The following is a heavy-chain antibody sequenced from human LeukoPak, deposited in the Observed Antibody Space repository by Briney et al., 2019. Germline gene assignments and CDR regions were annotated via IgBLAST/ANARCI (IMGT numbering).Heavy chain of an antibody. CDR3: AKASGSYYIRYYFDY. CDR1: GFTFDDYA. Sequence: GGSLRLSCAASGFTFDDYAMHWVRQAPGKGLEWVSGISWNSGSIGYADSVKGRFTISRDNAKNSLYLQMNSLRAEDTALYYRAKASGSYYIRYYFDYWGQGTLVTVSS. J-gene: IGHJ4*02. V-gene: IGHV3-9*01. D-gene: IGHD1-26*01. CDR2: ISWNSGSI.